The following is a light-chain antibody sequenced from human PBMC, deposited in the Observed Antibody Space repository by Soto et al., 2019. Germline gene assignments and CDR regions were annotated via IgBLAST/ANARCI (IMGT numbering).Light chain of an antibody. CDR2: GDN. J-gene: IGLJ7*01. CDR1: SSNIGSNI. V-gene: IGLV1-44*01. Sequence: QSVLTQPPSASGTPGQRVTISCSGSSSNIGSNIVNWYQQLPGTAPKLLIYGDNQRPSGVPDRFSGSKSGTSASLAIRGLQSDDEADYYCAAWDDSLNGAVFGGGTQLTVL. CDR3: AAWDDSLNGAV.